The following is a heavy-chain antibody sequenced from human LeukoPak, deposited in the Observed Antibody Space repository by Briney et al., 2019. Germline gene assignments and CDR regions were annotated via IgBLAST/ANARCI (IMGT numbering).Heavy chain of an antibody. CDR2: ISGSGGST. V-gene: IGHV3-23*01. CDR1: GFTFSSYA. Sequence: PGGSLRLSCAASGFTFSSYAMSWVRQAPGKGLEWVSAISGSGGSTYYADSVKGRFTISRDNSKNTLYLQMNSLRAEDTAVYYCAKDRKPGRSGGSCYSDYWGQGTLVTVSS. D-gene: IGHD2-15*01. J-gene: IGHJ4*02. CDR3: AKDRKPGRSGGSCYSDY.